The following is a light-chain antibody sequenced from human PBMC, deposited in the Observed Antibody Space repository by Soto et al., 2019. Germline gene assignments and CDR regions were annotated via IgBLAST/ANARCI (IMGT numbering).Light chain of an antibody. V-gene: IGLV2-14*01. J-gene: IGLJ1*01. Sequence: QSALTQPASVSGSPGQSITISCTGTSSDVGGYNYVSWYQQHPGKAPKLMIYEVSNRPSGVSNRFSGSKSGNTASLTISGLQAEEEADYYCSSYTSSSTLDVFGTGTKVNVL. CDR2: EVS. CDR1: SSDVGGYNY. CDR3: SSYTSSSTLDV.